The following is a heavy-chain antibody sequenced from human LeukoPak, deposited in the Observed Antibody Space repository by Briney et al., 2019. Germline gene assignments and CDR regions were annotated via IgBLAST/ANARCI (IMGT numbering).Heavy chain of an antibody. CDR2: IYSSGST. CDR3: ARTSATGATYFDY. Sequence: SETLSLTCTVSGGSMSRYYWSWIRQPAGEGLEWIGRIYSSGSTHYNPSLESRVTISVDTSKNQFSLKVTYVTAADTAVYYCARTSATGATYFDYWGQGTLVTVSS. V-gene: IGHV4-4*07. J-gene: IGHJ4*02. CDR1: GGSMSRYY. D-gene: IGHD1-26*01.